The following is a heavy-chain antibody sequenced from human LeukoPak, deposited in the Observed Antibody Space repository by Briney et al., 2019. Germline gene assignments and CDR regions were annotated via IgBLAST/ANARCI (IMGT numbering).Heavy chain of an antibody. V-gene: IGHV3-13*05. J-gene: IGHJ6*02. D-gene: IGHD2-15*01. CDR1: GFTFSNYD. CDR3: ARGARPPRDCSGGSCYSAYYYYGTDV. Sequence: GGSLRLSCAASGFTFSNYDMHWVRQATGKGLEWVPAIGTAGDPYYPGSVKGRFTISRENAKNSLYLQMNSLRAGDTAVYYCARGARPPRDCSGGSCYSAYYYYGTDVWGQGTTVTVSS. CDR2: IGTAGDP.